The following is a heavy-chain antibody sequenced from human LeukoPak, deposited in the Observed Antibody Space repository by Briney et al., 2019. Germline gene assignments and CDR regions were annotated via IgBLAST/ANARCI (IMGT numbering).Heavy chain of an antibody. Sequence: GGSLRLSCAASGFTFSSYAMHWVRQAPGKGLVWIANINEHGIPMYEDSVKGRFTISRDNARDTLYLQMNSLRVEDTAVYYCARDSSVVPFDYWGQGTLVTVSS. J-gene: IGHJ4*02. CDR2: INEHGIP. CDR1: GFTFSSYA. V-gene: IGHV3-74*03. D-gene: IGHD2-2*01. CDR3: ARDSSVVPFDY.